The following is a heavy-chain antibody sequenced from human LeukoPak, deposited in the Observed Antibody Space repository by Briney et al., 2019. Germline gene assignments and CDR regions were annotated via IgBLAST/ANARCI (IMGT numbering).Heavy chain of an antibody. J-gene: IGHJ4*02. D-gene: IGHD3-16*01. CDR3: ARPKAHEPDSDYYDYVWVFDY. V-gene: IGHV1-46*01. CDR2: INPSGGST. CDR1: GYTFTSYY. Sequence: ASVRVSCTASGYTFTSYYMHWVRQAPGQGLEWMGIINPSGGSTSYAQKFQGRVTMTRDMSTSTVYMELSSLRSEDTAVYYCARPKAHEPDSDYYDYVWVFDYWGQGTLVTVSS.